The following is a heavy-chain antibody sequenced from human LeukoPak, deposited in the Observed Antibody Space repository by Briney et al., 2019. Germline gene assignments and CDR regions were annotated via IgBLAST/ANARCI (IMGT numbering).Heavy chain of an antibody. Sequence: ASVKVSCKASGYTFSGYFMHWVRQAPGQGLEWMGWIHPNTGGTHYAQKFQGRVTMTRDRSISTAYMELSRLTSDDTAVYYCARDLIVPFYDRSGYFDYWGQGTLVTVSS. V-gene: IGHV1-2*02. CDR3: ARDLIVPFYDRSGYFDY. CDR1: GYTFSGYF. J-gene: IGHJ4*02. D-gene: IGHD3-22*01. CDR2: IHPNTGGT.